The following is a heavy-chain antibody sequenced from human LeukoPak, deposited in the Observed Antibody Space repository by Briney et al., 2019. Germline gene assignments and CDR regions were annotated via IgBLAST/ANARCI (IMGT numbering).Heavy chain of an antibody. Sequence: SETLSLTCIVSGGSVSSGSYYWRWIRRPPGKGLEWIGCIYNSVRTNYNPSLKRRVTIAVDTSKNQLSLKLSSVTAADTAVYFCVRDLVATIDHYYYGMDVWGEGTTVTVSS. CDR3: VRDLVATIDHYYYGMDV. CDR1: GGSVSSGSYY. V-gene: IGHV4-61*01. D-gene: IGHD5-12*01. CDR2: IYNSVRT. J-gene: IGHJ6*04.